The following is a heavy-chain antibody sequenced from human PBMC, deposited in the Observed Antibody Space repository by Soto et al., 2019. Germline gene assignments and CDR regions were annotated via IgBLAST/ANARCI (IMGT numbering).Heavy chain of an antibody. CDR1: GYTFTSYD. Sequence: GASVKVSCKASGYTFTSYDINWVRQATGQGLEWMGWMNPNSGNTGYAQKFQGRVTMTRNTSISTAYMELSSLRSEDTAVYYCACLNTVAATFVWPHVMDVWGLGITVTVSS. J-gene: IGHJ6*02. D-gene: IGHD2-15*01. CDR2: MNPNSGNT. CDR3: ACLNTVAATFVWPHVMDV. V-gene: IGHV1-8*01.